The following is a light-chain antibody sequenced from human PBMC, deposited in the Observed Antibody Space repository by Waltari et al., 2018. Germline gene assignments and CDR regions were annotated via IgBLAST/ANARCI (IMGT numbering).Light chain of an antibody. J-gene: IGKJ4*01. V-gene: IGKV3-20*01. CDR1: QTINNNF. CDR3: QQYDGSILT. CDR2: GAS. Sequence: IVLTQSPDTLSLSPGQRATLPCRASQTINNNFLVWYQQKPGQAPRLLIHGASSRATGFPDRFSGSVSGTDFTLTISRLEPEDVAVYYCQQYDGSILTFGGGTKVEI.